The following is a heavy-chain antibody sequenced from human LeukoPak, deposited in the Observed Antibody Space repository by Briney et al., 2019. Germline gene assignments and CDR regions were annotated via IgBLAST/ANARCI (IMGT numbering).Heavy chain of an antibody. CDR3: AKARIAAAGTGAFDV. V-gene: IGHV3-23*01. J-gene: IGHJ3*01. CDR1: GFTVSSYG. Sequence: TGGSLRLSCAASGFTVSSYGMTWVRQAPGKGLEWVSAFSATDGISTSAESVSGSFTTSRDNSKNSLYLQMTSLRDEDTAVYFCAKARIAAAGTGAFDVCGQGTMVTVSS. CDR2: FSATDGIS. D-gene: IGHD6-13*01.